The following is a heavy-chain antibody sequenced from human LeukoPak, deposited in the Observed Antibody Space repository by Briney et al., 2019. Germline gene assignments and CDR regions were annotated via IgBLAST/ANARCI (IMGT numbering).Heavy chain of an antibody. Sequence: SVKVSCKASGGTFSSYAISWVRQAPGQGLEWMGGIIPIFGTANYAQKFQGRVTITTDESTSTAYMELSSLRSEDTAVYYCARDDSSGYYYAYWGQGTLVTVSS. D-gene: IGHD3-22*01. CDR2: IIPIFGTA. CDR1: GGTFSSYA. J-gene: IGHJ4*02. CDR3: ARDDSSGYYYAY. V-gene: IGHV1-69*05.